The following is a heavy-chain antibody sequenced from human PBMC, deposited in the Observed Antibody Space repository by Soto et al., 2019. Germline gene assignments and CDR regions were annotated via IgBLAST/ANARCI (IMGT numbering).Heavy chain of an antibody. V-gene: IGHV1-2*04. J-gene: IGHJ3*02. CDR3: AVQWFVGDAFDX. D-gene: IGHD3-10*01. CDR1: GYTITGYY. CDR2: INPNSGGT. Sequence: ASVKVSYKSSGYTITGYYMHWVRQAPGQGLEWIGCINPNSGGTKYAQKFQGWVNMTRDTSISTAYMELSRLRSDDTAVYYCAVQWFVGDAFDXWGQGTMVTVS.